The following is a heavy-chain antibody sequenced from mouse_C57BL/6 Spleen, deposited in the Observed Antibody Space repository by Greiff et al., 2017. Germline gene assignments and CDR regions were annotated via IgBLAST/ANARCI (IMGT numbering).Heavy chain of an antibody. D-gene: IGHD1-1*01. Sequence: EVQLQQSGTVLARPGASVKMSCTTSGYTFTSYWMHWVKQRPGQGLEWLGAIYPGNSDTSYNQKFKGKAKLTAITSASTAYMELSSLTNEDSAYYYCTRGDYYGLYYFDYWGQGTTLTVSS. V-gene: IGHV1-5*01. CDR2: IYPGNSDT. CDR3: TRGDYYGLYYFDY. J-gene: IGHJ2*01. CDR1: GYTFTSYW.